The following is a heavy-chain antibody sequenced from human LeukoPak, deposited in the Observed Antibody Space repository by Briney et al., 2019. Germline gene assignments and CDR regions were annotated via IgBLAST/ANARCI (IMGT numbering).Heavy chain of an antibody. CDR1: GFTFSSYA. V-gene: IGHV3-23*01. CDR2: ISGSGGST. CDR3: AKDYYDILTGGMDV. J-gene: IGHJ6*04. D-gene: IGHD3-9*01. Sequence: PGGSLRLSCAASGFTFSSYAMSWVRQAPGKGLEWVSAISGSGGSTYYADSVKGRFTISRGNSKNTLYLQMNSLRAEDTAVYYCAKDYYDILTGGMDVWGKGTTVTVSS.